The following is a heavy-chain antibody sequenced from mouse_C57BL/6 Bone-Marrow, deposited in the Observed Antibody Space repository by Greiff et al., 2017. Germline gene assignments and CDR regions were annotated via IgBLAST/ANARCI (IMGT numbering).Heavy chain of an antibody. CDR3: AKNDYDKMAWFAY. CDR1: GFTFSDYG. J-gene: IGHJ3*01. Sequence: EVKLVESGGGLVKPGGSLKLSCAASGFTFSDYGMHWVRQAPEKGLEWVAYISSGNSTIYYADTVKGRFTISRDNAKNTLFLQMTSLRSEDTAMYYCAKNDYDKMAWFAYWGQGTLVTVSA. D-gene: IGHD2-4*01. V-gene: IGHV5-17*01. CDR2: ISSGNSTI.